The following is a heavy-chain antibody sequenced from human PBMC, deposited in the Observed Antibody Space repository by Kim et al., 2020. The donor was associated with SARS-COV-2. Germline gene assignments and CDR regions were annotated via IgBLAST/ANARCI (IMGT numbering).Heavy chain of an antibody. J-gene: IGHJ5*01. CDR2: SGDTT. V-gene: IGHV3-23*01. Sequence: SGDTTQHADAGKGQFTIPRDTSKNTLDLQMNSLRAEDTAVYYCGKGWFDFWGQGTLVTVSS. CDR3: GKGWFDF.